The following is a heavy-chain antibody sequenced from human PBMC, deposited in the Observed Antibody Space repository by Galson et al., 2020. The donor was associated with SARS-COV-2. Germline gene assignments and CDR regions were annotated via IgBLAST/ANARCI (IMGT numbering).Heavy chain of an antibody. J-gene: IGHJ6*02. V-gene: IGHV1-69*13. CDR3: ARDSPPYNDSQGGMVV. CDR1: GGTFRNYV. Sequence: SVKVSCKAFGGTFRNYVISWVRQAPGQGLEWMGGIIPIFGAANYAQKFHGRLTITADESTSTVYMDLRSLRSEDTALCYCARDSPPYNDSQGGMVVWGQGTTLAVS. D-gene: IGHD3-16*01. CDR2: IIPIFGAA.